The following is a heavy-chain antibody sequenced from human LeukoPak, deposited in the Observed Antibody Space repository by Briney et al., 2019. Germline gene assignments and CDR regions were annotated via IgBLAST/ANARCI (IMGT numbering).Heavy chain of an antibody. CDR1: GYTFTGYY. V-gene: IGHV1-2*02. D-gene: IGHD3-3*01. CDR3: ARERGPGGYDFWSGYYTFDY. Sequence: GASVKVSCKASGYTFTGYYMHWVRQAPGQGLEWMGWINPNSGGTNYAQKFQGRVTMTRDTSISTAYMELSRLRSDDTAVYYCARERGPGGYDFWSGYYTFDYWGQGTLVTVSS. CDR2: INPNSGGT. J-gene: IGHJ4*02.